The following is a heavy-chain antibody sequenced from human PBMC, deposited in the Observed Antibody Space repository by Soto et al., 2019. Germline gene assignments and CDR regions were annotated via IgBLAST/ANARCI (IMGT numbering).Heavy chain of an antibody. J-gene: IGHJ4*02. V-gene: IGHV2-5*02. CDR3: AHRVLRTVFGLVTTTAIYFDF. CDR1: GFSLTTSGVG. CDR2: LYWDDDK. Sequence: QITLNESGPTVVRPTETLTLTCRVSGFSLTTSGVGVGWIRQSPGKAPEGLTLLYWDDDKRYSASLKSRLTIAKDTCKNPVVLTVSDLDPTDTATYYCAHRVLRTVFGLVTTTAIYFDFWGQGTPVAVSS. D-gene: IGHD3-3*01.